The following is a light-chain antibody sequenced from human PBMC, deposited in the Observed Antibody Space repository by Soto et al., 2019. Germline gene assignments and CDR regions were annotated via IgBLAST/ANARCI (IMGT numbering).Light chain of an antibody. Sequence: QSALTQPASVSGSPGQSITISCTGTSDDVGGYNYVSWYQQHPGKVPKLMISEVSDRPAGVSSRFSGSKSGNTASLTISGLQAEDEADYYCSSYTSSGRFVFGTGTKVTVL. CDR1: SDDVGGYNY. V-gene: IGLV2-14*01. CDR2: EVS. CDR3: SSYTSSGRFV. J-gene: IGLJ1*01.